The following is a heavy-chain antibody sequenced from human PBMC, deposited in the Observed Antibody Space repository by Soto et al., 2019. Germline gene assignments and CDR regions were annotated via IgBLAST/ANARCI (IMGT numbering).Heavy chain of an antibody. J-gene: IGHJ6*02. V-gene: IGHV3-43*01. CDR2: ISWDGGST. D-gene: IGHD3-16*02. CDR1: GFTFDDYT. Sequence: EVQLVESGGVVVQPGGSLRLSCAASGFTFDDYTMHWVRQAPGKGLEWVSLISWDGGSTYYADSVKGRFTISRDNSKNSLYLQLNSLRTEDTALYYCAKDFNGKWGYYDYVWGSYRYTGYYGMDVWGQGTTVTVSS. CDR3: AKDFNGKWGYYDYVWGSYRYTGYYGMDV.